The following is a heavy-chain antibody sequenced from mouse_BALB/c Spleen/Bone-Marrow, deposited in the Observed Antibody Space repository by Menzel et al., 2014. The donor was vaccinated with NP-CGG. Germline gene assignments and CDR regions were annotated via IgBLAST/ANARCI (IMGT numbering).Heavy chain of an antibody. D-gene: IGHD2-4*01. CDR3: ARSNDYDPLAY. V-gene: IGHV1-80*01. CDR1: GYAFSSYW. CDR2: IYPGDGDT. J-gene: IGHJ3*01. Sequence: VQLQQSGAELVRPGSSVKISCKGSGYAFSSYWMNWVKQRPGQGLEWIGQIYPGDGDTNNNGKFKGKATLTADKSSTTVYMQLSSLTSEDSAVYFCARSNDYDPLAYWGQGTLVTVPA.